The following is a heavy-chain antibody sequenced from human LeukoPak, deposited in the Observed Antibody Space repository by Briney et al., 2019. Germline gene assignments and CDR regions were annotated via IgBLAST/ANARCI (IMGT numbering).Heavy chain of an antibody. Sequence: GGSLRLSCAGSGFTFSTYSMNWVRQAPGKGLVWVSRIKSDGTSTSYADSVKGRFTMSRDNAKNTLYLQMNSLRDEDTAVYYCAKGGTYSFDYWGQGTLLTVSS. V-gene: IGHV3-74*01. CDR1: GFTFSTYS. J-gene: IGHJ4*02. CDR3: AKGGTYSFDY. D-gene: IGHD1-26*01. CDR2: IKSDGTST.